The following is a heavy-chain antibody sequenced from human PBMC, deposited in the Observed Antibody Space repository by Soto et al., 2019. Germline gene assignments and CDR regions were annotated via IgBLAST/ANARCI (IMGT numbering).Heavy chain of an antibody. CDR1: GGSFSGYY. CDR3: ARGGSIAARRIPDY. CDR2: INHSGSA. J-gene: IGHJ4*02. Sequence: PSETLSLTCAVYGGSFSGYYWSWIRQPPGKGLEWIGEINHSGSANYNPSLKSRVTISVDTSKNQFSLKLSSVTAADTAVYYCARGGSIAARRIPDYWGQGTLVTVSS. V-gene: IGHV4-34*01. D-gene: IGHD6-6*01.